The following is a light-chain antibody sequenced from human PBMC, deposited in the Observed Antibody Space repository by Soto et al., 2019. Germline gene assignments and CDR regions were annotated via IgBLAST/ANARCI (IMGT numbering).Light chain of an antibody. Sequence: DIQMTQSPSTLSASVGDRVTITCRASQSISSWLAWYQQKPGKAPKLLIYDASSLESGVLSRFNGSGSGTEFTLTINSLQPDDFATYYCQQYNSYSPYTFGQGTKLEIK. CDR1: QSISSW. CDR2: DAS. V-gene: IGKV1-5*01. J-gene: IGKJ2*01. CDR3: QQYNSYSPYT.